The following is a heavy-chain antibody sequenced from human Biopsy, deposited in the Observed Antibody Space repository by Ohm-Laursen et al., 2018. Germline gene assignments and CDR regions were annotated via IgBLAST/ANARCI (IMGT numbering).Heavy chain of an antibody. Sequence: GTLSLTCSVSGDSIATFNYYWGWVRQPPGKGLEWLATIFFSGTTYFSRTLESRLTIPQETSSNQFSLRHKYVTAADTGVYYCARIYFYGLGSSDYFFDSWGQGTLVTVSS. J-gene: IGHJ4*02. CDR3: ARIYFYGLGSSDYFFDS. CDR1: GDSIATFNYY. V-gene: IGHV4-39*01. CDR2: IFFSGTT. D-gene: IGHD3-10*01.